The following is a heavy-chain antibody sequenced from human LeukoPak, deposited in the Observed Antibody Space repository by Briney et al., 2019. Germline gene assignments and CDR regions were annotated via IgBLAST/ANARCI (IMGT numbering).Heavy chain of an antibody. CDR3: ARHLDYGDPSFDY. D-gene: IGHD4-17*01. Sequence: SETLSLTCTVSTVSISIFYWSWIRQPPGKGLEWIGYISYSGSTNYNPSLKSRVTISVDTSKNQFSLKLSSVTPADTAVYYCARHLDYGDPSFDYWGQGTLVTVSS. CDR1: TVSISIFY. CDR2: ISYSGST. J-gene: IGHJ4*02. V-gene: IGHV4-59*01.